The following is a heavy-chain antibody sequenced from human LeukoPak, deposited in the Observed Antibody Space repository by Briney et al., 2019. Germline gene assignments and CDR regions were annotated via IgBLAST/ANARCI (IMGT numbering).Heavy chain of an antibody. CDR2: INPNSGGT. V-gene: IGHV1-2*02. D-gene: IGHD2-2*01. CDR1: GYTFTGYY. J-gene: IGHJ6*02. CDR3: ARDRRRDCSSTSCYELDYYYGMDV. Sequence: GASVKVSCKASGYTFTGYYMHWVRQAPGQGLEWMGWINPNSGGTNYAQKFQGRVTMTRDTSISTAYMELSRLRPDDTAVYYCARDRRRDCSSTSCYELDYYYGMDVWGQGTTVTVSS.